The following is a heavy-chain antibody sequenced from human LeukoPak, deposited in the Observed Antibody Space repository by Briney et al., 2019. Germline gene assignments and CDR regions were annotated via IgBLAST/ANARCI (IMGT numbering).Heavy chain of an antibody. CDR1: GYTFTSYA. J-gene: IGHJ6*03. D-gene: IGHD2-2*01. CDR2: INTNTGNP. V-gene: IGHV7-4-1*02. CDR3: AIGYCRSTSCQRTNYYYYYMDV. Sequence: ASVKVSCKASGYTFTSYAMNWVRQAPGQGLEWMGWINTNTGNPTYAQGFTGRFVFSLDTSVSTAYLQISSLKAEDTAVYYCAIGYCRSTSCQRTNYYYYYMDVWGKGTTVTVSS.